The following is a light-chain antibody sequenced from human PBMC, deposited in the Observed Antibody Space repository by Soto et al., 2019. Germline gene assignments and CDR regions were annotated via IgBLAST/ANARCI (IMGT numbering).Light chain of an antibody. CDR1: QSLRSS. CDR3: RQYGRSLGFA. J-gene: IGKJ4*01. CDR2: GAS. V-gene: IGKV3D-15*01. Sequence: VMTQSPATLFVSPGERATLSCRASQSLRSSLAWYQQKPGQAPRLLIYGASTRATGIPARFSGSGSGTDFTLTISRLEPEDFAVYYCRQYGRSLGFAVGGGTKVDIK.